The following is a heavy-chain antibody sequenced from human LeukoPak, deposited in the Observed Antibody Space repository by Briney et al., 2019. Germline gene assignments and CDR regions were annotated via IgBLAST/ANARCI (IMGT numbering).Heavy chain of an antibody. J-gene: IGHJ4*02. Sequence: PSETLSLTCTVSGGSISSGGYYWSWIRQPPGKGLEWIGEINHSGSTNYNPSLKSRVTISVDTSKNQFSLKLSSVTAADTAVYYCARGLPEYSSGGSVDYWGQGTLVTVSS. V-gene: IGHV4-39*07. D-gene: IGHD6-19*01. CDR1: GGSISSGGYY. CDR3: ARGLPEYSSGGSVDY. CDR2: INHSGST.